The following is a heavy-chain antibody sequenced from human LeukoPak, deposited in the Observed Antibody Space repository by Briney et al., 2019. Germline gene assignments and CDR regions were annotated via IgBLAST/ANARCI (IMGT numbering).Heavy chain of an antibody. J-gene: IGHJ4*02. V-gene: IGHV3-23*01. CDR1: GFTFSSYA. D-gene: IGHD1-26*01. CDR3: AKDSGSYPPTYYLDY. Sequence: GGSLRLSCAASGFTFSSYAMSWGRQAPGKGLEWVSAISGSGGSTYYADSVKGRFTISRDNSKNTLYLQMNSLRAEDTAVYYCAKDSGSYPPTYYLDYWGQGTLVTVSS. CDR2: ISGSGGST.